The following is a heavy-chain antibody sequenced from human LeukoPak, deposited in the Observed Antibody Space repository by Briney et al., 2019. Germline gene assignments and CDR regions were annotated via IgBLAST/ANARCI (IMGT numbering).Heavy chain of an antibody. D-gene: IGHD6-19*01. Sequence: GGSLRLSCAASGFTFSSYAMSWVRQAPGKGLEWVSAISGSGGSTYYADSVKGRFTISRDNSKNTLYLQMNSLRAEDTAVYYCAKDGHTIGYSSGCLDYWGQGTLVTVSS. J-gene: IGHJ4*02. V-gene: IGHV3-23*01. CDR2: ISGSGGST. CDR3: AKDGHTIGYSSGCLDY. CDR1: GFTFSSYA.